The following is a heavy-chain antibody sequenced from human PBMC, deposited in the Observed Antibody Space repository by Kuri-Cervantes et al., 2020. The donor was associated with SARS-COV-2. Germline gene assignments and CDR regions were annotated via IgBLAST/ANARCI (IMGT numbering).Heavy chain of an antibody. CDR2: ISAYNGNT. J-gene: IGHJ6*03. D-gene: IGHD2-2*01. Sequence: ASVKVSCKVSGYTLTELSMHWVRQAPGKGLEWMGWISAYNGNTNYAQKLQGRVTMTTDTSTSTAYMELRSLRSDDTAVYYCARGGPEVVPAAIGYYYYYYYMDVWGKGTTVTVSS. CDR1: GYTLTELS. V-gene: IGHV1-18*01. CDR3: ARGGPEVVPAAIGYYYYYYYMDV.